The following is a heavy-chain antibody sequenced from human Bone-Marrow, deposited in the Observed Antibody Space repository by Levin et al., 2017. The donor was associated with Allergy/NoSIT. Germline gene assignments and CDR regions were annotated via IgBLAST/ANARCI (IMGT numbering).Heavy chain of an antibody. CDR2: ISSSSSYI. Sequence: GGSLRLSCAASGFTFSSYSMNWVRQAPGKGLEWVSSISSSSSYIYYADSVKGRFTISRDNAKNSLYLQMNSLRAEDTAVYYWAGPSGSQPYYYYGMDVWGQGTTVTVSS. CDR3: AGPSGSQPYYYYGMDV. J-gene: IGHJ6*02. D-gene: IGHD1-26*01. CDR1: GFTFSSYS. V-gene: IGHV3-21*01.